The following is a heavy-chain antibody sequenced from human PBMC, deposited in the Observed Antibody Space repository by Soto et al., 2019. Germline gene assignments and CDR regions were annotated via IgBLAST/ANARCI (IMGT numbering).Heavy chain of an antibody. J-gene: IGHJ6*02. Sequence: QVQLVESGGGVVQPGRSLRLSCAASGFTFSSYAMHWVRQAPGKGLEWVAVISYDGSNKYYADSVKGRFTISRDNSKNTRYLQMNSLRAEDTAVYYCARGKGNYYYYYGMDVWGQGTTVTVSS. D-gene: IGHD6-13*01. V-gene: IGHV3-30-3*01. CDR3: ARGKGNYYYYYGMDV. CDR1: GFTFSSYA. CDR2: ISYDGSNK.